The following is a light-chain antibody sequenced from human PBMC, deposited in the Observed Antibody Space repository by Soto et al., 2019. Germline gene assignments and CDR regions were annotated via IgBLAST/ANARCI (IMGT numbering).Light chain of an antibody. J-gene: IGKJ1*01. V-gene: IGKV3-15*01. CDR1: ETVSTN. CDR3: QPYFELPPMT. Sequence: EVARTQSPATLSVSPGAIATLSCRASETVSTNLAWYQQKPGQAPRLLISGASTRAAGISERFRGRGSGTEFTLTISSMLSEDSAIYYCQPYFELPPMTFGQGTKVEI. CDR2: GAS.